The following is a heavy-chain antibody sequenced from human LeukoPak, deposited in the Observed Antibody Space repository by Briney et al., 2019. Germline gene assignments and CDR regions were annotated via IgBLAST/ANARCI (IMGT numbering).Heavy chain of an antibody. J-gene: IGHJ1*01. CDR2: IKSDGGT. V-gene: IGHV3-74*01. CDR3: ARAPSEIGGYYPEYFRH. CDR1: GFTFSTYW. Sequence: GGSLRLSCAASGFTFSTYWMHWVRQAPGKGLVWVSRIKSDGGTNYADYVKVRFTISRGNAKKTVSLQMNSLRPEDTGVYYCARAPSEIGGYYPEYFRHWGQGTLVTVSS. D-gene: IGHD3-22*01.